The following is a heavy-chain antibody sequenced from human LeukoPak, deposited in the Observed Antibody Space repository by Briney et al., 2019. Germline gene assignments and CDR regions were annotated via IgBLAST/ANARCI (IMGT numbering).Heavy chain of an antibody. J-gene: IGHJ4*02. V-gene: IGHV3-23*01. CDR1: GFIFNTYG. Sequence: GGSLRLSCAISGFIFNTYGMNWVRQTPGKGLEWVSTFSGGDGQTFYADSVKGRFTISRDSSRNTVSLQMNSLRVEDTAVYYCARGIYWSLDSWGQGTLVAVSS. CDR3: ARGIYWSLDS. D-gene: IGHD1-1*01. CDR2: FSGGDGQT.